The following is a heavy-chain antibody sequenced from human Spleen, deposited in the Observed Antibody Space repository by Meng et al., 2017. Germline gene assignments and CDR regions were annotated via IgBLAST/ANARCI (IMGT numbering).Heavy chain of an antibody. Sequence: VEAGVGLAQPGGSLNLSCAASGFTFSGSAMHWVRQASGKGLEWVGRIRSKANSYATAYAASVKGRFTISRDDSKNTAYLQMNSLKTEDTAVYYCTTSITMIRIDYWGQGTLVTVSS. D-gene: IGHD3-22*01. V-gene: IGHV3-73*01. CDR3: TTSITMIRIDY. CDR2: IRSKANSYAT. J-gene: IGHJ4*02. CDR1: GFTFSGSA.